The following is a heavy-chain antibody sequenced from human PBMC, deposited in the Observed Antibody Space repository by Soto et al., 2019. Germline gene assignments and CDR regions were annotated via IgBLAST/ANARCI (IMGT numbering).Heavy chain of an antibody. CDR3: ARADRLYSIGPDRNYYYYYGMDV. V-gene: IGHV4-61*01. J-gene: IGHJ6*02. D-gene: IGHD6-19*01. CDR1: GGSVSSGSYY. CDR2: IYYSGST. Sequence: SETLSLTCTVSGGSVSSGSYYWSWIRQPPGKGLEWIGYIYYSGSTNYNPSLKSRVTISVDTSKNQFSLKLSSVTAADTAVYYCARADRLYSIGPDRNYYYYYGMDVWGQGTTVTVSS.